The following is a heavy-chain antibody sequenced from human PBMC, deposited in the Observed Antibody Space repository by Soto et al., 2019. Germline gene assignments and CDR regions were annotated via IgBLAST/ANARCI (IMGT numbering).Heavy chain of an antibody. D-gene: IGHD6-13*01. Sequence: ETLSLTCTVSGGSISSYYWSWIRQPPGKGLEWIGYIYYSGSTNYNPSLKSRVTISVDTSKNQFSLKLSSVTAADTAVYYCAREVSSSLSNWFDPWGQGTLVTVSS. CDR1: GGSISSYY. J-gene: IGHJ5*02. CDR2: IYYSGST. CDR3: AREVSSSLSNWFDP. V-gene: IGHV4-59*01.